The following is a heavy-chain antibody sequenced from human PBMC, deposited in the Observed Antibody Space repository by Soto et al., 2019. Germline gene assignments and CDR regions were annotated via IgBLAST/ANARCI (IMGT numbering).Heavy chain of an antibody. CDR1: GFTFSSHW. D-gene: IGHD6-19*01. CDR2: IKQDGSEK. CDR3: TREVAGPDY. V-gene: IGHV3-7*01. Sequence: GGSLSLSCAASGFTFSSHWMSWVRQAPGKGLEWVANIKQDGSEKYYVDFVKGQFTISRDNAKNSLYLQLNSLRAEDTAVYYCTREVAGPDYWGQGTLVTVSS. J-gene: IGHJ4*02.